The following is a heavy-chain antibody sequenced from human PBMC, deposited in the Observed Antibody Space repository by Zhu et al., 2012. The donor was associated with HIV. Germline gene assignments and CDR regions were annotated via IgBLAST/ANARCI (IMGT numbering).Heavy chain of an antibody. CDR2: IYHSGST. Sequence: QVQLQESGPGLVKPSETLSLTCTVSSYSISSSYYWGWIRQPPGKGLEWIGSIYHSGSTYYNPSLKSRVTISVDTSKNQFSLKLSSVTAADTAVYYCASSNYYDSSGRTSYWGQGTLVTVSS. J-gene: IGHJ4*02. V-gene: IGHV4-38-2*02. D-gene: IGHD3-22*01. CDR3: ASSNYYDSSGRTSY. CDR1: SYSISSSYY.